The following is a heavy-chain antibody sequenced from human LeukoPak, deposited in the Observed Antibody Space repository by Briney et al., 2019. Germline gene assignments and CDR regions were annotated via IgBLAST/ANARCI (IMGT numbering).Heavy chain of an antibody. CDR3: AKTYYYGSGSY. CDR1: GFTFSSYA. Sequence: GGSLRLSCAASGFTFSSYAMSWVRQAPGKGLEWVSAISGSGTSTYYADSVKGRFTISRDNSKNTLSPQMNSLRADDTAVYYCAKTYYYGSGSYWGQGTLVTVSS. J-gene: IGHJ4*02. V-gene: IGHV3-23*01. CDR2: ISGSGTST. D-gene: IGHD3-10*01.